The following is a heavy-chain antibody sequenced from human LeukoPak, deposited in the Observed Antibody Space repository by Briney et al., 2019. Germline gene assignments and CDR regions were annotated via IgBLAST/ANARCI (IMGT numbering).Heavy chain of an antibody. V-gene: IGHV1-18*01. Sequence: ASVKVSCKASGYTFTSYGISWVRQAPGQGLEWMGWISAYNGNTNYAQKLQGRVTMTTDTSTSTAYMELRSLRSDDTAVYYCARDHSGPGSKQPGVYNWFDPWGQGTLVTVSS. J-gene: IGHJ5*02. CDR3: ARDHSGPGSKQPGVYNWFDP. CDR1: GYTFTSYG. CDR2: ISAYNGNT. D-gene: IGHD2-15*01.